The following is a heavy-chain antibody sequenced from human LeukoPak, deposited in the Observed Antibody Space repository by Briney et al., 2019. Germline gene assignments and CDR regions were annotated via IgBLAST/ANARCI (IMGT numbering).Heavy chain of an antibody. V-gene: IGHV4-30-2*01. CDR1: GGSISSGSYY. D-gene: IGHD1-26*01. CDR2: IYHSGST. CDR3: ARVPSGSDDAFDI. Sequence: SETLSLTCTVSGGSISSGSYYWSWIRQPPGKGLEWIGYIYHSGSTYYNPSLKSRVTISVDRSKNQFSLKLSSVTAADTAVYYCARVPSGSDDAFDIWGQGTMVTVSS. J-gene: IGHJ3*02.